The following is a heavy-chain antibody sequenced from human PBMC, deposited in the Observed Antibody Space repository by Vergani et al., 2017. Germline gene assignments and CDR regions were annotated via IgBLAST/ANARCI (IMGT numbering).Heavy chain of an antibody. CDR1: GFTFSSYA. CDR2: ISYDGSNK. V-gene: IGHV3-30*04. J-gene: IGHJ4*02. CDR3: ARAWGTTPTDYYFDY. D-gene: IGHD3-16*01. Sequence: QVQLVESGGGVVQPGRSLRLSCAASGFTFSSYAMHWVRQAPGKGLEWVAVISYDGSNKYYADSVKGRFTISRDNSKNTLYLQMNSLRAEDTAVYYCARAWGTTPTDYYFDYWGQGTLVTVCS.